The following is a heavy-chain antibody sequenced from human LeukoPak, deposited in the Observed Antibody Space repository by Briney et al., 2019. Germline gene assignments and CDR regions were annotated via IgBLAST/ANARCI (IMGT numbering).Heavy chain of an antibody. D-gene: IGHD2-2*01. CDR1: GFTFSSYA. Sequence: GGSLRLSCAASGFTFSSYAMSWVRQAPGKGLEWVSAISGSGGSTYYADSVKGRFTISRDNAKNSLYLQMNSLRAEDTAVYYCARVAVVPAAIDYWGQGTLVTVSS. J-gene: IGHJ4*02. CDR3: ARVAVVPAAIDY. V-gene: IGHV3-23*01. CDR2: ISGSGGST.